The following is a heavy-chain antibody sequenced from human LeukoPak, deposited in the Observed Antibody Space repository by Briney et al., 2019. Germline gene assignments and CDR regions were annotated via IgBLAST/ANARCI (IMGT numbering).Heavy chain of an antibody. D-gene: IGHD3-10*01. CDR1: GFTVSSNY. Sequence: PGGSLRLSCAASGFTVSSNYMSWVRQAPGKGLEWVSAFYSGGSTYYADSVKGRFTISRDSSKNTLYLQMNSLRAEDTAVYYCARDPSMIRGENTPYFDYWGQGTLVTVSS. J-gene: IGHJ4*02. CDR3: ARDPSMIRGENTPYFDY. V-gene: IGHV3-66*01. CDR2: FYSGGST.